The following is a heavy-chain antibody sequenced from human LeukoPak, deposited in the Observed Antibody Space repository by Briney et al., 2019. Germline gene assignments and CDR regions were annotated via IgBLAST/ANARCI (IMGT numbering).Heavy chain of an antibody. D-gene: IGHD5-18*01. V-gene: IGHV3-15*01. J-gene: IGHJ4*02. Sequence: GGSLRLSCAASGFTFSNAWMSWVRQAPGKGLEWVGRIKSKTDGGTTDYAAPVKGRFTISRDDSKNTLYLQMNSLKTEDTAVYYCTTAGGLYSSDFDYWGQGTLVTVSS. CDR2: IKSKTDGGTT. CDR3: TTAGGLYSSDFDY. CDR1: GFTFSNAW.